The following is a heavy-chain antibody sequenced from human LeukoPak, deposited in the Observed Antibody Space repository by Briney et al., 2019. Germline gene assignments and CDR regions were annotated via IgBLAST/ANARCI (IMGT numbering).Heavy chain of an antibody. Sequence: GGSLRLSCAASGFTFSGYAMSWVRQAPGKGLEWVSAISGSGGSTYYADSVKGRFTISRDNSKNPLYLQMNSLRAEDTAVYYCAKTTTVLTHPLRYWGQRTLVTVSS. CDR1: GFTFSGYA. V-gene: IGHV3-23*01. CDR3: AKTTTVLTHPLRY. CDR2: ISGSGGST. J-gene: IGHJ4*02. D-gene: IGHD4-23*01.